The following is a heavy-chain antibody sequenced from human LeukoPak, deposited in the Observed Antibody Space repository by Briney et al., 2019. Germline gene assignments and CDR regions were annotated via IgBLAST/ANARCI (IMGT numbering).Heavy chain of an antibody. D-gene: IGHD3-22*01. V-gene: IGHV1-46*01. CDR2: INPSGGST. CDR3: ARAGGYYLGYFAL. Sequence: ASVKVSCKASGYTFTDYYIHWVRQAPGRGLEWMGVINPSGGSTTYAQKFQGRLTMTRDTSTSTVYMELSSLRSEDTATHFCARAGGYYLGYFALWGQGTLVTVSS. CDR1: GYTFTDYY. J-gene: IGHJ4*02.